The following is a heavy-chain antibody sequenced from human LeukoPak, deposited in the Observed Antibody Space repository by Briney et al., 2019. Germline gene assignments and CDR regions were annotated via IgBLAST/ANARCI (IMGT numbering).Heavy chain of an antibody. V-gene: IGHV3-23*01. CDR3: ARERGSSGGNTNGYFDY. J-gene: IGHJ4*02. CDR2: ISGSGGTT. Sequence: GGSLRLSCAAPGFTFSNYAMSWVRQAPGKGLEWVSVISGSGGTTYSADSVKGRFTISRDNSKNTLYLQMNSLRAEDTAAYYCARERGSSGGNTNGYFDYWGQGALVTVSS. CDR1: GFTFSNYA. D-gene: IGHD4-23*01.